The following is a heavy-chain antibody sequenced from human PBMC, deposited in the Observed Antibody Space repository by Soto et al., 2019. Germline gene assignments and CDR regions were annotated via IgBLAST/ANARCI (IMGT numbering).Heavy chain of an antibody. CDR1: GFTFSGSA. V-gene: IGHV3-73*01. CDR3: TRTFEGSDFFSPDFDY. D-gene: IGHD3-3*01. CDR2: IRRRAKNYAT. Sequence: GSLRLSCAASGFTFSGSAMHWVRQASGKGLEWVGHIRRRAKNYATVYAASVKGRFIISRDDSKNTAYLQMNSLKTDDTAVYICTRTFEGSDFFSPDFDYWGKGTLVTV. J-gene: IGHJ4*02.